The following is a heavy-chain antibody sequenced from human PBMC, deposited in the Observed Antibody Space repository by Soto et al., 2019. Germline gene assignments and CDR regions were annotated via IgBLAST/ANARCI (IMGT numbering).Heavy chain of an antibody. V-gene: IGHV1-2*04. CDR1: GYTFTGFY. Sequence: ASVKVSCKASGYTFTGFYMHGVRQAPGQGLEWMGWINPSSGGTNYAQKFQGWVTMTRDTSISTAYMELSRLRSDDTAVYYCAREYSGSYRDAFDIWGQGTMVTVSS. D-gene: IGHD1-26*01. J-gene: IGHJ3*02. CDR2: INPSSGGT. CDR3: AREYSGSYRDAFDI.